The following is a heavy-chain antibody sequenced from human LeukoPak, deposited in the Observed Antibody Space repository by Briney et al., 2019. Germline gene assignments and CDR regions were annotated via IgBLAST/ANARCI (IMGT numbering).Heavy chain of an antibody. J-gene: IGHJ4*02. CDR3: ARGSMYSSYSY. Sequence: SETLSLTCAVYGGSFSGYYWSWIRQPPGKGLEWIGEINHSGSTNYNPSLKSRVTISVDTSKNQFSLKLSSVTAAATAVYYCARGSMYSSYSYWGQETLVTVSS. CDR1: GGSFSGYY. D-gene: IGHD6-19*01. CDR2: INHSGST. V-gene: IGHV4-34*01.